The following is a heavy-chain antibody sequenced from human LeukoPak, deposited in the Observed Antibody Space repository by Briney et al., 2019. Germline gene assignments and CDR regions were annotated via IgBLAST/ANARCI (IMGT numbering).Heavy chain of an antibody. CDR3: ARDHGAIALTNYLDY. CDR1: RFTFDDYG. Sequence: PGGSLRLSCAASRFTFDDYGMSWVRQAPGKGLEWVSNINRNGGNTAYADSVKGRFTISRDNAKNSLYLQMNSLRAEDTALYYCARDHGAIALTNYLDYWGQGTLVTVSS. CDR2: INRNGGNT. D-gene: IGHD1-1*01. J-gene: IGHJ4*02. V-gene: IGHV3-20*04.